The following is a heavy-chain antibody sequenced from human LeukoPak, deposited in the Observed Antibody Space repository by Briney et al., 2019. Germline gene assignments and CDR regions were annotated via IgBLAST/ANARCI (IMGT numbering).Heavy chain of an antibody. CDR2: IYTSGST. Sequence: SETLSLTCTVSGGSISSYYWSWIRQPAGKGLEWIGRIYTSGSTNYNPSLKSRVTMSVDTSKNQFSLKLSSVTAADTAVYYCARHESDIVVVVAATHPDWYFDLWGRGTLVTVSS. V-gene: IGHV4-4*07. D-gene: IGHD2-15*01. CDR3: ARHESDIVVVVAATHPDWYFDL. J-gene: IGHJ2*01. CDR1: GGSISSYY.